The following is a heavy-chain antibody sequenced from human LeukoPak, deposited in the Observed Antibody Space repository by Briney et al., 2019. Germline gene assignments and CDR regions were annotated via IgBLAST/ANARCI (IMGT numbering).Heavy chain of an antibody. CDR3: AGDDYYDSSGCDDAFDI. CDR1: GGSISSYY. Sequence: SETLSLTCTVSGGSISSYYWSWIRQPAGKGLEWIGRIYASGSTNYNPSLRSRVTMSVDTSKNQFSLKLSSVTAADTAVYYCAGDDYYDSSGCDDAFDIWGQGTMVTVSS. J-gene: IGHJ3*02. D-gene: IGHD3-22*01. V-gene: IGHV4-4*07. CDR2: IYASGST.